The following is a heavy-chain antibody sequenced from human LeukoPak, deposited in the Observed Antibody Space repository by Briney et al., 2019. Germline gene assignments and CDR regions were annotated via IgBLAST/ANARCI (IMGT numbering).Heavy chain of an antibody. CDR3: ARGTYGDYVPDAFDI. V-gene: IGHV3-7*01. Sequence: GGSLRLSCAASGFTFSSYWMSWVRQAPGKGLEWVANIKQDGSEKYYVDSVKGRFTISRDNFKNTLYLQMNSLRAEDTAVYYCARGTYGDYVPDAFDIWGQGTMVTVSS. J-gene: IGHJ3*02. CDR2: IKQDGSEK. CDR1: GFTFSSYW. D-gene: IGHD4-17*01.